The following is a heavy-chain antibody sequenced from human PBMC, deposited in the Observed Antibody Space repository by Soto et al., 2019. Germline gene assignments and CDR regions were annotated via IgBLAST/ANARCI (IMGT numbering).Heavy chain of an antibody. J-gene: IGHJ4*02. CDR3: ARQAMVRGVIITRDDY. V-gene: IGHV4-39*01. D-gene: IGHD3-10*01. Sequence: SETLSLTCTVSGGSISSSSYYWGWIRQPPGKGLEWIGSIYYSGSTYYNPSLKSRVTISVDTSKNQFSLKLSSVTAADTAVYYCARQAMVRGVIITRDDYWGQGTLVTVSS. CDR2: IYYSGST. CDR1: GGSISSSSYY.